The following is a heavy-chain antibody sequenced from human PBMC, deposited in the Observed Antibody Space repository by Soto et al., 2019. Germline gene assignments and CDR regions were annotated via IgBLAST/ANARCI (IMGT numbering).Heavy chain of an antibody. D-gene: IGHD3-3*01. CDR1: GGSISSGGYY. V-gene: IGHV4-31*03. J-gene: IGHJ4*02. CDR2: IYYSGST. Sequence: SETLSLTCTVSGGSISSGGYYWSWIRQHPGKGLEWIGYIYYSGSTYYNPSLKSRVTISVDTSKNQFSLKLSSVTAADTAVYYCARFWSGYYGFDYWGQGTLVTVSS. CDR3: ARFWSGYYGFDY.